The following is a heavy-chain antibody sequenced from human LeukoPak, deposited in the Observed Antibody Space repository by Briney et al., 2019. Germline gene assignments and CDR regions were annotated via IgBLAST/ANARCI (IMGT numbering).Heavy chain of an antibody. D-gene: IGHD4-23*01. CDR1: GFTFSSYA. CDR2: ISGSGGST. Sequence: GGSLRLSCAASGFTFSSYAMSWVRQAPGKGLEWVSAISGSGGSTYYADSVKGRFTISRDNSKNTLYLQMNSLRAEDTAVYYCAKDFVQGGNSEPYYFDYWGQGTLVTVSS. V-gene: IGHV3-23*01. J-gene: IGHJ4*02. CDR3: AKDFVQGGNSEPYYFDY.